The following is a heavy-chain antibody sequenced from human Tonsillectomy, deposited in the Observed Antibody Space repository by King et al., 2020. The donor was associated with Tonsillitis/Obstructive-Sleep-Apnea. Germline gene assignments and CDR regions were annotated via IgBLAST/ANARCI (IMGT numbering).Heavy chain of an antibody. CDR1: GFTFSSYA. V-gene: IGHV3-30*04. D-gene: IGHD3-3*01. Sequence: VQLVESGGGVVQPGRSLRLSCAASGFTFSSYAMYWVRQAPGKGLELVAVISYDGSNKYYADSVKGRFTISRDNSKNTLYLQMNSLRAEDTAVYYCARGPADTIFGVVTYYMDVWGKGTTVTVSS. J-gene: IGHJ6*03. CDR2: ISYDGSNK. CDR3: ARGPADTIFGVVTYYMDV.